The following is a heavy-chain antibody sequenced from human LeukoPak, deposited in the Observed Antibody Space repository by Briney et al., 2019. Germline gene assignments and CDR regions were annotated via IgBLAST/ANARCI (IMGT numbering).Heavy chain of an antibody. Sequence: PGGSLRLSCAASGFTFDDYAMHWVRQAPGKGLEWVSGISWNSGSIGYADSVKGRFTISRDNAKNSLYLQMNSLRAEDTALYYCAKDEAYDFWSGPQSYWGQGTLVTVSS. D-gene: IGHD3-3*01. CDR3: AKDEAYDFWSGPQSY. J-gene: IGHJ4*02. CDR1: GFTFDDYA. CDR2: ISWNSGSI. V-gene: IGHV3-9*01.